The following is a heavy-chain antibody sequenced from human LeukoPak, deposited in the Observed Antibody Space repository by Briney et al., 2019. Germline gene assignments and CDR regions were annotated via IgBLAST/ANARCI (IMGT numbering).Heavy chain of an antibody. V-gene: IGHV3-21*01. D-gene: IGHD3-16*01. CDR3: ARDGGITPRTNSLDY. Sequence: PGGSLRLSCAASGFTFSSYSMNWVRQAPGKGLEWVSSISSSSSYIYYADSVKGRFTISRDNAKNSLYLQMNSLRAEDTAVYYCARDGGITPRTNSLDYWGQGTLVTVSS. CDR1: GFTFSSYS. J-gene: IGHJ4*02. CDR2: ISSSSSYI.